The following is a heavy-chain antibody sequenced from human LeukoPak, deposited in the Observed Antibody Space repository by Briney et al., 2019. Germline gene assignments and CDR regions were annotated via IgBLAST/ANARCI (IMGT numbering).Heavy chain of an antibody. CDR3: AKGTGVGGDDAFDF. CDR1: GLTFSSYA. J-gene: IGHJ3*01. Sequence: GGSLRLSCAVSGLTFSSYAMAWVRQAPGKGLEWVSGISGSGGSTYYADSLKGRFIISRDNSNNTVFLQMNSLRAEDTAIYYCAKGTGVGGDDAFDFWGQGTMVTVSS. CDR2: ISGSGGST. D-gene: IGHD3-3*01. V-gene: IGHV3-23*01.